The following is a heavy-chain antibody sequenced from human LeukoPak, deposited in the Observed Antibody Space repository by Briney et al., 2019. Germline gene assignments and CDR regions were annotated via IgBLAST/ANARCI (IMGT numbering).Heavy chain of an antibody. CDR2: ISGSGGST. Sequence: GGSLRLSCAASGFTFSSYAMSWVRQAPGKGLEWVSAISGSGGSTYYADSVKGRFTISRDNSKNTLYLQMNSLRAEDTAVYYCAKDHRLLTSYYYYMDVWGKGTTVTISS. V-gene: IGHV3-23*01. J-gene: IGHJ6*03. D-gene: IGHD3-22*01. CDR1: GFTFSSYA. CDR3: AKDHRLLTSYYYYMDV.